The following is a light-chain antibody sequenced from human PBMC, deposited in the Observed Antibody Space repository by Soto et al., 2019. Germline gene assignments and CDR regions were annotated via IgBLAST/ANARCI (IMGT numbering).Light chain of an antibody. CDR1: RGIGNYNL. Sequence: QSVLTQPASVSGSPGQSVTISCSGRGIGNYNLVSWYQHLPGRAPKLLIFEVTMRPSGISDRFSGSKSASTASLTISGLQAEDEGDYYCASYAGSRTDVFGSGTKVTVL. V-gene: IGLV2-23*02. CDR3: ASYAGSRTDV. CDR2: EVT. J-gene: IGLJ1*01.